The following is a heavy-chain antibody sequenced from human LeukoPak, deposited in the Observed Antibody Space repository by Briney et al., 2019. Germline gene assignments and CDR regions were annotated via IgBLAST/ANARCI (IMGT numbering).Heavy chain of an antibody. V-gene: IGHV4-34*01. CDR3: ARGVLEPDY. Sequence: SETLSLTCAVYGGPFSGYYWSWIRQPPGKGLEWIGEINHSGSTNYNPSLKSRVTISVDTSKNQFSLKLSSVTAADTAVYYCARGVLEPDYWGQGTLVTVSS. D-gene: IGHD3-3*01. CDR1: GGPFSGYY. J-gene: IGHJ4*02. CDR2: INHSGST.